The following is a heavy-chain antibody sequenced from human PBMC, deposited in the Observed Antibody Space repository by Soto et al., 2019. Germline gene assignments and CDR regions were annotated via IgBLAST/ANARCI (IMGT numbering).Heavy chain of an antibody. V-gene: IGHV3-23*01. CDR2: VNNGGGGT. CDR3: AKERLGRGIDY. Sequence: EVLLLDSGGGLVQPGGSLRLSCAASGFTFSNYAMTWVRQAPGKGPEWISTVNNGGGGTYYADSVKGRFIISRDNSKNTLYLQVSSLRAEDTVVYYCAKERLGRGIDYWGQGILVTVSS. D-gene: IGHD3-10*01. J-gene: IGHJ4*02. CDR1: GFTFSNYA.